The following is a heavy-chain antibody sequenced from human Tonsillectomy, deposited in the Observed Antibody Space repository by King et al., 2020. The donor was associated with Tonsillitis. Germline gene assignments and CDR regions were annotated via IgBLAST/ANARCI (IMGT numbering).Heavy chain of an antibody. CDR3: ARDQGAGRSGFGGFDP. Sequence: LVESGGGVVQPGRSLRLSCAASGFSFSSYGMHWVRQAPGKGLEWVAIISYDGSNKYYADSVKGRFTISRDNSKNTLYLQMNSLRAEDTAVYYCARDQGAGRSGFGGFDPWGQGTLITVSS. D-gene: IGHD3-16*01. CDR1: GFSFSSYG. V-gene: IGHV3-30-3*01. J-gene: IGHJ5*02. CDR2: ISYDGSNK.